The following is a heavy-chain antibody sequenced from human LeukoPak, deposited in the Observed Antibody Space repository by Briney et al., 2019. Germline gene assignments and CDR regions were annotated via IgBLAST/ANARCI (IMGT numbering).Heavy chain of an antibody. J-gene: IGHJ5*02. CDR1: GGTFSSYA. CDR3: AIVVGAVAVGPFDP. CDR2: IIPIFGTA. V-gene: IGHV1-69*13. D-gene: IGHD6-19*01. Sequence: SVKVSCKASGGTFSSYAISWVRQAPGQGLDWMGGIIPIFGTANYAQKFQGRVTITADESTSTAYMELSSLRSEDTAVYYCAIVVGAVAVGPFDPWGQGTLVTVSS.